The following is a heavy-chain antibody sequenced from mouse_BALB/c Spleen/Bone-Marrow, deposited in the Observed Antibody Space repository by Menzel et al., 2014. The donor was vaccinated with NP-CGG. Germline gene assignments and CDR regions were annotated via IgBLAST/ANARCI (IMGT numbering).Heavy chain of an antibody. CDR1: GFTFSNYG. CDR3: ARSGSSSGYFDY. J-gene: IGHJ2*01. Sequence: EVQVVESGGGLVKSGGSLKLSCAASGFTFSNYGMSWVRQTPEKRLEWVATISGGGSYTFYSDSVKGRFTISRDNPKNTLFLQMTSLRSEDTAMYYCARSGSSSGYFDYWGQGTTLTVSS. V-gene: IGHV5-9-3*01. D-gene: IGHD1-1*01. CDR2: ISGGGSYT.